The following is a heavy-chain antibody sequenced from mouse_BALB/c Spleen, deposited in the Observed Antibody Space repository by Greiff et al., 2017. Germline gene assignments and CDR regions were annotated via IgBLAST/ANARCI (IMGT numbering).Heavy chain of an antibody. CDR1: GYTFTSYV. D-gene: IGHD2-4*01. CDR2: INPYNDGT. J-gene: IGHJ1*01. CDR3: AREGITTYWYFDV. Sequence: VQRQQSGPELVKPGASVKMSCKASGYTFTSYVMHWVKQKPGQGLEWIGYINPYNDGTKYNEKFKGKATLTSDKSSSTAYMELSSLTSEDSAVYYCAREGITTYWYFDVWGAGTTVTVSS. V-gene: IGHV1-14*01.